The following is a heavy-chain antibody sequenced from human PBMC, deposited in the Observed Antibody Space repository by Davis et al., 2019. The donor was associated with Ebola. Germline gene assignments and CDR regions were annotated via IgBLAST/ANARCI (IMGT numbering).Heavy chain of an antibody. CDR2: IYPGDSDT. CDR3: ARYSRAVAGRMDV. J-gene: IGHJ6*02. Sequence: GESLKISCKGSGYSFTSYWIAWVRQMPGKGLEWMGMIYPGDSDTRYSPSFQGQVTISADKSISTAYLQWSSLKASDTAMYYCARYSRAVAGRMDVWGQGTTVTVSS. D-gene: IGHD6-19*01. CDR1: GYSFTSYW. V-gene: IGHV5-51*01.